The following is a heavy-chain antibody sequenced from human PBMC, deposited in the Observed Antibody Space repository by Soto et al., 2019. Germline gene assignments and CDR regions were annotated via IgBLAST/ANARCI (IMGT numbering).Heavy chain of an antibody. Sequence: GESLKISCQGSGYAFSSYWMAWVRQMPGKGLEWMGIIYPGDSDTRYSPSFQGQVTISVDKSITTAYLQWSSLKASDTAMYYCARGYCTATICDPWFDPWGQGTLVTVYS. V-gene: IGHV5-51*01. CDR3: ARGYCTATICDPWFDP. CDR2: IYPGDSDT. D-gene: IGHD2-8*02. CDR1: GYAFSSYW. J-gene: IGHJ5*02.